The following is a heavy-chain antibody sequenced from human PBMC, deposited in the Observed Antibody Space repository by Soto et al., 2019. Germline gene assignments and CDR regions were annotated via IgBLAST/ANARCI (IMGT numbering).Heavy chain of an antibody. Sequence: PGGSLRLSCAASGFTFSSYSLNWFRQAPGKGLQWVSYISDNSDSIHYADSVKGRFTISRDNAKNSLYLQMNSLRDEDTAVYFCARDWNIDNYYDYNGMDVWGQGTTVTVSS. V-gene: IGHV3-48*02. D-gene: IGHD1-1*01. J-gene: IGHJ6*02. CDR3: ARDWNIDNYYDYNGMDV. CDR1: GFTFSSYS. CDR2: ISDNSDSI.